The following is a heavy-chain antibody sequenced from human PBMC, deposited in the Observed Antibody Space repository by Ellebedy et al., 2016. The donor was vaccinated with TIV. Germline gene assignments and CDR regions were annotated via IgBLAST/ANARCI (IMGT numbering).Heavy chain of an antibody. CDR3: AKAEPYGTTWYGRIS. V-gene: IGHV3-23*01. CDR1: GFTFSNYA. J-gene: IGHJ5*02. CDR2: ISGSGGST. D-gene: IGHD6-13*01. Sequence: GESLKISCAASGFTFSNYAMSWVRQAPGKGLEWVSAISGSGGSTYSADSVKGRFTISRDNSKNTLYLQMNNLRPEDTAVYYCAKAEPYGTTWYGRISWGQGTLVTVSS.